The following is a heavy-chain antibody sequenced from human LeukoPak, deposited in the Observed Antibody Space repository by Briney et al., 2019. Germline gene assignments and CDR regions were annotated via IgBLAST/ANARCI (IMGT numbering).Heavy chain of an antibody. J-gene: IGHJ4*02. D-gene: IGHD3-22*01. V-gene: IGHV3-23*01. Sequence: GGSLRLSCAASGFTFSSYSMNWVRQAPGKGLEWVSAISGSGGSTYYADSVKGRFTISRDKSKNTLYLQMNSLRAEDTAVYYCAKVGYDSSGFDYWGQGTLVTVSS. CDR3: AKVGYDSSGFDY. CDR2: ISGSGGST. CDR1: GFTFSSYS.